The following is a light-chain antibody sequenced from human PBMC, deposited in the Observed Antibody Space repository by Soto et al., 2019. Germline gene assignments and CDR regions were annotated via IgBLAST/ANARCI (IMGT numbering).Light chain of an antibody. CDR2: GIS. CDR3: QQLNSYPFT. V-gene: IGKV3-20*01. Sequence: ENVLTQSPGILSLSPGERATLSCRATQSVTNRYFAWYQQKPGQAPRLLIYGISSRATDIPDRFSGSGSGTDFTLTISRLEPEDFATYYCQQLNSYPFTFGPGTKVDIK. CDR1: QSVTNRY. J-gene: IGKJ3*01.